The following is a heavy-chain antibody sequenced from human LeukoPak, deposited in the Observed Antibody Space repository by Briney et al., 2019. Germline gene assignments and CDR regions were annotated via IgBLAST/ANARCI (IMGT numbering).Heavy chain of an antibody. J-gene: IGHJ4*02. V-gene: IGHV3-23*01. CDR1: GFTFRSYA. CDR3: AKTGMDYDTSGYFYN. Sequence: GGSLRLSCAVSGFTFRSYAMSWVRQAPGKGLEWVSTLSGSGVNTYYADSVKGRFTISRDNSKNTLYLQMNSLRAEDTAIYYCAKTGMDYDTSGYFYNWGQGTLVTVSS. CDR2: LSGSGVNT. D-gene: IGHD3-22*01.